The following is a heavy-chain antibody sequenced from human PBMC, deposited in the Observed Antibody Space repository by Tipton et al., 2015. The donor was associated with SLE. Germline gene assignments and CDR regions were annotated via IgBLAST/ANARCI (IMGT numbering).Heavy chain of an antibody. D-gene: IGHD6-13*01. J-gene: IGHJ6*03. CDR1: GFRFDDYG. V-gene: IGHV3-20*04. CDR3: ARSSGYSSSRVGNCCYYMDV. CDR2: INWNGGTT. Sequence: SLRLSCAASGFRFDDYGMSWIRQAPGKGPEWVSGINWNGGTTSYVDSVEGRFTISRDNAKNSLYLQMNSLRAEDTALYYCARSSGYSSSRVGNCCYYMDVWGKGTTVTVSS.